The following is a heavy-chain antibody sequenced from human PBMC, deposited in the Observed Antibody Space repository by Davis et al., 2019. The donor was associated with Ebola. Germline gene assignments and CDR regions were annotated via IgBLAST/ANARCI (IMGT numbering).Heavy chain of an antibody. Sequence: SETLSLTCTVSGGSMSSYYWSWIRQPPGRGLEWIGNIYYSGTTNLNPSLKSRVTISVDTSKNQFSLKLSSVTAADTAVYYCARDAGSGSYLGYYYYMDVWGKGTTVTVSS. V-gene: IGHV4-59*01. D-gene: IGHD3-10*01. CDR2: IYYSGTT. CDR1: GGSMSSYY. CDR3: ARDAGSGSYLGYYYYMDV. J-gene: IGHJ6*03.